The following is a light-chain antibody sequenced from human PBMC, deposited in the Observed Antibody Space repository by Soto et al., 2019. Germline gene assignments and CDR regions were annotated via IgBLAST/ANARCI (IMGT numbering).Light chain of an antibody. CDR1: QDIRNF. V-gene: IGKV1-33*01. CDR2: DAS. CDR3: QQYDILPT. J-gene: IGKJ2*01. Sequence: DIQMTQSPSSLSASVGDRVTITCQASQDIRNFLNWYQQKPGKAPKLLIYDASNLETGVPSRFSGSGSGTDFTFTISSLQPVYIATYYCQQYDILPTFGQGTKLEIK.